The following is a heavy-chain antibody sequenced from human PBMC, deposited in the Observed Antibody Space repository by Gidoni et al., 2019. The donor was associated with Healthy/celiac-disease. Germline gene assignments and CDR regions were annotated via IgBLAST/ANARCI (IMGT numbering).Heavy chain of an antibody. D-gene: IGHD6-13*01. Sequence: QVQLQQWGAGLLKPSETLSLTCAVYGGSFSGYYWSWIRQPPGKGLGWIGEINHSGSTNYNPSLKSRVTISVDTSKNQFSLKLSSVTAADTAVYYCARGITEAAAVRSNWFDPWGQGTLVTVSS. V-gene: IGHV4-34*01. J-gene: IGHJ5*02. CDR3: ARGITEAAAVRSNWFDP. CDR2: INHSGST. CDR1: GGSFSGYY.